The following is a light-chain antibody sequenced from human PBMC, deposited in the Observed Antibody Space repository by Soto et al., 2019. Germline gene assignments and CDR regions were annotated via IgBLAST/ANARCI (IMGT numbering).Light chain of an antibody. CDR1: SSDVGDYHNF. CDR2: EVS. V-gene: IGLV2-8*01. J-gene: IGLJ2*01. Sequence: QSVLTQPPSASGSPGQSVTISCTGSSSDVGDYHNFVSWYQQEPGKVPKLMIYEVSKRPPGVPNRFSGSKSGNTASLAVSGLQAEDEADYYCISQAGDKMIFGGGTKLTVL. CDR3: ISQAGDKMI.